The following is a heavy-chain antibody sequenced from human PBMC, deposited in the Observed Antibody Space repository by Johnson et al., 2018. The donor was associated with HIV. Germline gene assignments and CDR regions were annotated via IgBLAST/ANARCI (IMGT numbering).Heavy chain of an antibody. D-gene: IGHD7-27*01. J-gene: IGHJ3*02. CDR2: ISFHANEK. V-gene: IGHV3-30*18. CDR1: GFTVSSNY. Sequence: QVQLVESGGGLVQPGGSLRLSCAASGFTVSSNYMSWVRQPPGKWLEWVAVISFHANEKHYGDSVRGRFTVSRDNSKNTLHLEMNSLRAEDTALYYCAKDRNWGASGAFDMWGQGTMVSVS. CDR3: AKDRNWGASGAFDM.